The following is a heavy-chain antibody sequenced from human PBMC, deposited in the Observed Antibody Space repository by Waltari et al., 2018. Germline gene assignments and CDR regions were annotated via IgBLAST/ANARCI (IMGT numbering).Heavy chain of an antibody. J-gene: IGHJ4*02. CDR1: GGSISSSSYY. CDR2: IYYSGST. Sequence: QLQLQESGPGLVKPSATLSLTCTVSGGSISSSSYYWGGVRQPPGKGLEWIGSIYYSGSTYYNPSLKSRVTISVDTSKNQFSLKLSSVTAADTAVYYCARRVAARPFDYWGQGTLVTVSS. V-gene: IGHV4-39*01. D-gene: IGHD6-6*01. CDR3: ARRVAARPFDY.